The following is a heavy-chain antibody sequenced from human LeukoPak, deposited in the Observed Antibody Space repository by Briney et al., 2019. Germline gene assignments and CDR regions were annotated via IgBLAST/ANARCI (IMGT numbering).Heavy chain of an antibody. CDR3: ARGSPGTGYFDY. V-gene: IGHV1-69*05. J-gene: IGHJ4*02. Sequence: GRIIPIFCTANYPQKFQGRVTITTDESTSTAYMELSSLRSEDTAVYYCARGSPGTGYFDYWGQGTLVTVSS. CDR2: IIPIFCTA. D-gene: IGHD3-10*01.